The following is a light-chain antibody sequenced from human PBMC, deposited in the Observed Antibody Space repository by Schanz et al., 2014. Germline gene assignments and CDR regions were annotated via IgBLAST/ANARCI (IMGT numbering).Light chain of an antibody. Sequence: EIVLTQSPATLSLSPGERATLSCRASQSVTSWLAWYQQKPGQAPRLLIYDASNRATGIPARFSGSGSGTDFTLTISRLEPEDFAVYYCQQYGSSPKIKYTFGQGTKLEIK. CDR2: DAS. V-gene: IGKV3-20*01. J-gene: IGKJ2*01. CDR1: QSVTSW. CDR3: QQYGSSPKIKYT.